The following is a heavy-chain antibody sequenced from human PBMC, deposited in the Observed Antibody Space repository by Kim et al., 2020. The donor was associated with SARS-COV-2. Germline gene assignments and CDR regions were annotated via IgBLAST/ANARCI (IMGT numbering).Heavy chain of an antibody. Sequence: ASVKVSCKASVYTFTSYYMHWVRQAPGQGLEWMGIINPSGGSTSYAQKFQGRVTMTRDTSTSTVYMELSSLRSEDTAVYYCARDRYVDTMVREPAYYFDYWGQGTLVTVSS. CDR1: VYTFTSYY. D-gene: IGHD3-10*01. V-gene: IGHV1-46*01. CDR3: ARDRYVDTMVREPAYYFDY. CDR2: INPSGGST. J-gene: IGHJ4*02.